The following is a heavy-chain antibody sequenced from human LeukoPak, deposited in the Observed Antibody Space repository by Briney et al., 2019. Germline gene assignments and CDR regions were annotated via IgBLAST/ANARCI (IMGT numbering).Heavy chain of an antibody. CDR1: GGSISGYY. D-gene: IGHD7-27*01. Sequence: PSETLSLTCTVSGGSISGYYWGWIRQPPGKGLEWIGSIYYSGSTYYNPSLKSRVTISVDTSKNQFSLKLSSVTAADTAVYYCARDSAGAAGARPDYWGQGTLVTVSS. CDR3: ARDSAGAAGARPDY. V-gene: IGHV4-39*07. CDR2: IYYSGST. J-gene: IGHJ4*02.